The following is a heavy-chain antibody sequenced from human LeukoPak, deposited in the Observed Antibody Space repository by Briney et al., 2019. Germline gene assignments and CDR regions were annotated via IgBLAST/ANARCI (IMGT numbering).Heavy chain of an antibody. Sequence: SETLSLTCTVSGDSISSSSDYWGWIRQPPGKGLEWIGAFRYGGSTYYNPSLKSRVIISVDTSKNQFSLKLRSVTASDTAVYYCARRTSNPVGAIDYWGQGTLVNVSS. V-gene: IGHV4-39*01. CDR3: ARRTSNPVGAIDY. J-gene: IGHJ4*02. CDR2: FRYGGST. CDR1: GDSISSSSDY. D-gene: IGHD1-26*01.